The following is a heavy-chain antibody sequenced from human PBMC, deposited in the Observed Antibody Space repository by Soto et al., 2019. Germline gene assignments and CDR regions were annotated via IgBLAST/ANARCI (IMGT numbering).Heavy chain of an antibody. J-gene: IGHJ4*02. CDR1: GDTFSFYT. CDR3: ATNYGSGYRAFDF. D-gene: IGHD3-10*01. CDR2: INPILSMS. V-gene: IGHV1-69*02. Sequence: QVQLVQSGAEVKKPGSSVKVSCKASGDTFSFYTINWVRQAPGLGLEWLGRINPILSMSNYAQYFQGRVTITADKSTSTAYMELSSLRSEDTAMYYCATNYGSGYRAFDFWSQGALVTVSS.